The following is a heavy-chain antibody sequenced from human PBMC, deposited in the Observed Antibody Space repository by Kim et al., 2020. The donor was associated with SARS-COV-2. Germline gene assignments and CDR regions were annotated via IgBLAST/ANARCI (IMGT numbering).Heavy chain of an antibody. CDR3: AKDILLSAATPEYFDC. Sequence: GGSLRLSCAASGFTFSNYAISWVRQAPGKGLEWVATTSGSADRTYYADSVRGRFTVSRDNSRKTLYVQMNSLRAEDTAVYYCAKDILLSAATPEYFDCWSQGTQVTASS. V-gene: IGHV3-23*01. D-gene: IGHD2-15*01. CDR2: TSGSADRT. CDR1: GFTFSNYA. J-gene: IGHJ4*02.